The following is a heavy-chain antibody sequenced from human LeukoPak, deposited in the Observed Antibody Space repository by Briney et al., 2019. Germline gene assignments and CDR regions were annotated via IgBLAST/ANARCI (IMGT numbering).Heavy chain of an antibody. J-gene: IGHJ4*02. CDR2: IIPIFGTA. Sequence: ASVKVSCKTSGHTFPSFGITWIRQAPGQGLEWMGGIIPIFGTANYAQKFQGRVTITADESTSTAYMELSSLRSEDTAVYYCTRAPPGTTMMTDYWGQGTLVTASS. D-gene: IGHD3-22*01. CDR3: TRAPPGTTMMTDY. V-gene: IGHV1-69*13. CDR1: GHTFPSFG.